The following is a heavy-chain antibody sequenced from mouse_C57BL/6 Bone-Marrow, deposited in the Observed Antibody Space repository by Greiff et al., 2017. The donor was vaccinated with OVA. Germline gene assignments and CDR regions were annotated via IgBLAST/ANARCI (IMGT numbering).Heavy chain of an antibody. V-gene: IGHV3-6*01. CDR1: GYSITSGYY. CDR3: ARGTTVVAYYFDY. D-gene: IGHD1-1*01. J-gene: IGHJ2*01. CDR2: ISYDGSN. Sequence: EVQLQQSGPGLVKPSQSLSLTCSVTGYSITSGYYWNWIRQFPGNQLEWRGYISYDGSNNYNPSLKNRISITRDTSKNQFFLKLNSVTTEDTATYYCARGTTVVAYYFDYWGQGTTLTVSS.